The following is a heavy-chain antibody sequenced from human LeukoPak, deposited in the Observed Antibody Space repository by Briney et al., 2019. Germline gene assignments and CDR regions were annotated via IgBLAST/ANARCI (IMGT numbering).Heavy chain of an antibody. J-gene: IGHJ3*02. D-gene: IGHD4-23*01. CDR3: ASPYGGNSGGSDAFDI. Sequence: PLETLSLTCTVSGGSISSSSYYWGWIRQPPGKGLEWIGSIYYSGSTYYNPSLKSRVTIFVDTSKNQFSLKLSSVTAADTAVYYCASPYGGNSGGSDAFDIWGQGTMVTVSS. V-gene: IGHV4-39*01. CDR1: GGSISSSSYY. CDR2: IYYSGST.